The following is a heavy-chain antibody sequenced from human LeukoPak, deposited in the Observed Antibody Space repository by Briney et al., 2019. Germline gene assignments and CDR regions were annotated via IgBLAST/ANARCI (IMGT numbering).Heavy chain of an antibody. CDR3: ARADGSGSYYSVPFD. D-gene: IGHD3-10*01. V-gene: IGHV3-30*04. CDR2: ISYDGSNK. Sequence: PGRSQRLSCTASGFTFTSYAMHWLRQAPGEGLEWVAVISYDGSNKYFADSVKGRFTISRDNSKNTLYLQMNSLRTEDTAMYYCARADGSGSYYSVPFDWGQGTLVTVSS. J-gene: IGHJ4*02. CDR1: GFTFTSYA.